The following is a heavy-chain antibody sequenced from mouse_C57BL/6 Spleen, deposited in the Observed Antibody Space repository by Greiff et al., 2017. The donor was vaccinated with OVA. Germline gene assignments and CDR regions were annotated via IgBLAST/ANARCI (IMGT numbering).Heavy chain of an antibody. Sequence: QVHVKQSGAELVRPGTSVKVSCKASGYAFTSYLIEWVKQRPGQGLEWIGEINPGSGGTNYNEKFKGKATLTADKSSSTAYMQLSSLTSEDSAVYFCARSCYDEEGGAFVAFWGWGTAPSVT. V-gene: IGHV1-54*01. CDR3: ARSCYDEEGGAFVAFWG. D-gene: IGHD2-3*01. CDR1: GYAFTSYL. CDR2: INPGSGGT. J-gene: IGHJ4*01.